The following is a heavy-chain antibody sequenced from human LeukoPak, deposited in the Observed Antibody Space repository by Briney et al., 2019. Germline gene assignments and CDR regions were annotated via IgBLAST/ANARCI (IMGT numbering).Heavy chain of an antibody. CDR2: ISGSGGST. CDR1: GFPFSNYA. CDR3: ARGFAGTDWFDP. Sequence: GGSLRLSCAASGFPFSNYAMSWVRQAPGKGLEWVSGISGSGGSTFYADSVKGRFTISRDNSKNTLYLRMNSLRAEDTAVYYCARGFAGTDWFDPWGRGTLVTVSS. J-gene: IGHJ5*02. D-gene: IGHD6-13*01. V-gene: IGHV3-23*01.